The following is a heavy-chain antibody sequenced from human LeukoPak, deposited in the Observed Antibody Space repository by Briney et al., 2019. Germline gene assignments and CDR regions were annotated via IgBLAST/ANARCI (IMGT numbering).Heavy chain of an antibody. J-gene: IGHJ6*02. Sequence: PGGSLRLSCAASGFTFSSYAMHWVRQAPGKGLEWVAVISYDGSNKYYADSVKGRFTISRDNSKNTLYLQMNSLRAEDTAVYYCARDSNLLGYCSSTSCYLTPRDDGMDVRGQGTTVTVSS. D-gene: IGHD2-2*01. CDR3: ARDSNLLGYCSSTSCYLTPRDDGMDV. CDR2: ISYDGSNK. V-gene: IGHV3-30*04. CDR1: GFTFSSYA.